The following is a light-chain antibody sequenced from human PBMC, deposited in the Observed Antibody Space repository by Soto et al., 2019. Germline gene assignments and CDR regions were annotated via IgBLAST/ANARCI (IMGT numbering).Light chain of an antibody. Sequence: QSALTQPASMSGSPGQSITISCTGTSSDVGNYNYVSWYQQHPGKAPKLMIHDVTNRPSGVSNRFSGSKSGNTASLTISGLQAEDEADYYCSSYTTSSTRIFGGGTKLTVL. CDR3: SSYTTSSTRI. V-gene: IGLV2-14*03. J-gene: IGLJ2*01. CDR2: DVT. CDR1: SSDVGNYNY.